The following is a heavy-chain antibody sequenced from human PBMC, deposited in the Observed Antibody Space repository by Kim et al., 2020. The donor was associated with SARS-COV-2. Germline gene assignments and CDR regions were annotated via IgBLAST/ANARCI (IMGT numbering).Heavy chain of an antibody. V-gene: IGHV3-11*06. D-gene: IGHD6-13*01. CDR3: ARDSYSISWPYYYYYMDV. Sequence: KGRFTISRDNAKNSLYLQMNSLRAEDTAVYYCARDSYSISWPYYYYYMDVWGKGTTVTVSS. J-gene: IGHJ6*03.